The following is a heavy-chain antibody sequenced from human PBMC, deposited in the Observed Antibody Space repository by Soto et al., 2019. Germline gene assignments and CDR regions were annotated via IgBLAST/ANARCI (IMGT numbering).Heavy chain of an antibody. CDR1: GGTFSSYA. CDR3: EVGTRGYCSGGSGYSPDY. Sequence: QVQLVQSGAEVKKPGSSVKVSCKASGGTFSSYAISWVRQAPGQGLEWMGGIIPIFGTANYAQKFQGRVTITADKSTSTAYMELSSLRSEDTAVYYCEVGTRGYCSGGSGYSPDYWGQRTLVTVSS. CDR2: IIPIFGTA. J-gene: IGHJ4*02. V-gene: IGHV1-69*06. D-gene: IGHD2-15*01.